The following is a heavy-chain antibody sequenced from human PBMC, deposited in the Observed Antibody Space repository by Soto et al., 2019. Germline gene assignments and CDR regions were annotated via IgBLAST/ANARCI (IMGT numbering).Heavy chain of an antibody. D-gene: IGHD3-10*01. CDR2: IFYSGTT. CDR3: ARVFGFGGMDV. V-gene: IGHV4-31*03. Sequence: PSETLSLTCTVSGGSISSGGYYWSWIRQHPGKGLEWIGYIFYSGTTYYNPSLKSRVTISVDTSKNQFSLKLSSVTAADTAVYYCARVFGFGGMDVWGQGNTVTVSS. J-gene: IGHJ6*02. CDR1: GGSISSGGYY.